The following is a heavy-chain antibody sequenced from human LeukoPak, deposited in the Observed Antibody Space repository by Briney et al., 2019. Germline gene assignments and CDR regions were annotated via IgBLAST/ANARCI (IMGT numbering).Heavy chain of an antibody. V-gene: IGHV3-7*01. CDR1: GFTFSTYW. CDR2: IKQDGREK. Sequence: PGGSLRLSCAASGFTFSTYWMSWVRQAPGKGLEWVANIKQDGREKYYVDSVKGRFTISRDNAKNSLFRQMNSLRAEDTAVYYCVRCTFVLHKRCSAFDVWGQGTMVTVSA. CDR3: VRCTFVLHKRCSAFDV. D-gene: IGHD1-1*01. J-gene: IGHJ3*01.